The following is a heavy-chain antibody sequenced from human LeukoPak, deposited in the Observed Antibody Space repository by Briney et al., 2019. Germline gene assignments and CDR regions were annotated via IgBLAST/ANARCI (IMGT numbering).Heavy chain of an antibody. CDR3: ARGQGRITMVRGVLGAFDI. CDR2: ISYDGSNK. CDR1: GFTFSSYA. J-gene: IGHJ3*02. Sequence: GGSLRLSCAASGFTFSSYAMHWVRQAPGKGLEWVAVISYDGSNKYYADSVKGRFTISRDNSKNTLYLQMNSLRAEDTAVYYCARGQGRITMVRGVLGAFDIWGQGTMVTVSS. D-gene: IGHD3-10*01. V-gene: IGHV3-30-3*01.